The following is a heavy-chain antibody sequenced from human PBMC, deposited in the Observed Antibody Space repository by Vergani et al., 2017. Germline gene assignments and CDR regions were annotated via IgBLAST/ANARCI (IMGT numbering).Heavy chain of an antibody. CDR2: INAGNGNT. J-gene: IGHJ5*02. Sequence: QVQLVQSGAEVKKPGASVKVSCKASGYTFTSYAMHWVRQAPGQRLEWMGWINAGNGNTKYSQKFQGRVTITRDTSASTAYMELSSLRSEDTAVYYCARDTSGSWDPFDPWGQGTLVTVSS. D-gene: IGHD6-13*01. V-gene: IGHV1-3*01. CDR1: GYTFTSYA. CDR3: ARDTSGSWDPFDP.